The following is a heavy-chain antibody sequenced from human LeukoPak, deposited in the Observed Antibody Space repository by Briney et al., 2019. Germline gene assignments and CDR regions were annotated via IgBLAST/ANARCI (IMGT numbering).Heavy chain of an antibody. Sequence: SETLSLTCTVSGGSISDYYWGWIRQPPGKGLEWIGSIYYSGSTYYNPSLKSRVTISVDTSKNQFSLKLSSVTAADTAVYYCARHSSPQQLAENWFDPWGQGTLVTVSS. CDR1: GGSISDYY. CDR3: ARHSSPQQLAENWFDP. J-gene: IGHJ5*02. CDR2: IYYSGST. V-gene: IGHV4-39*01. D-gene: IGHD6-13*01.